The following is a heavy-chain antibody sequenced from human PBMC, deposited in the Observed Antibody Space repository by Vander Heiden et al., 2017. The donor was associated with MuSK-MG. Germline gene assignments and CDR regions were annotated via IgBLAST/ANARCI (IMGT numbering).Heavy chain of an antibody. J-gene: IGHJ4*02. CDR2: ISGSGGST. CDR1: GFTFSSYA. Sequence: EVQLLESGGGLVQPGGSLRLSCAASGFTFSSYAMSWVRQAPGKGLEWVSAISGSGGSTYYADSVKGRFTISRDNSKNTLYLQMNSLRAEDTAVYYCAKDPWIQPLLFGPVWDYWGQGTMVTVSS. V-gene: IGHV3-23*01. D-gene: IGHD5-18*01. CDR3: AKDPWIQPLLFGPVWDY.